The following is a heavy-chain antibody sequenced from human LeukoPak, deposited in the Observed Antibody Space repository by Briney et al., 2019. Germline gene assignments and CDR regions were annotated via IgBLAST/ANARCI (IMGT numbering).Heavy chain of an antibody. CDR3: ARALRRITMVRGLSWFDP. CDR2: INHSGST. D-gene: IGHD3-10*01. Sequence: SETLSPTCAVYGGSFSGYYWSWIRQPPGKGLEWIGEINHSGSTNYNPSLKSRVTISVDTSKNQFSLKLSSVTAADTAVYYCARALRRITMVRGLSWFDPWGQGTLVTVSS. CDR1: GGSFSGYY. V-gene: IGHV4-34*01. J-gene: IGHJ5*02.